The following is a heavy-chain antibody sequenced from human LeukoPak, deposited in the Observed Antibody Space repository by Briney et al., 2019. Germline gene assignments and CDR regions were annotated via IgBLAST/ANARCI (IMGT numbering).Heavy chain of an antibody. V-gene: IGHV4-39*01. CDR1: GGSISSSSYY. D-gene: IGHD2-2*01. CDR2: IYYSGST. J-gene: IGHJ4*02. CDR3: ARHRGLPGYFDY. Sequence: SETLSLTCTVSGGSISSSSYYWGWIRQPPGKGLECIGSIYYSGSTYYNPSLKSRVTISVDTSKNQFSLKLSSVTAADTAVYYCARHRGLPGYFDYWGQGTLVTVSS.